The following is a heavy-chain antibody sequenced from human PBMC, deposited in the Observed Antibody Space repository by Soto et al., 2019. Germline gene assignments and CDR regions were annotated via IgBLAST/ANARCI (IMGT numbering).Heavy chain of an antibody. V-gene: IGHV1-2*02. D-gene: IGHD3-3*01. J-gene: IGHJ6*02. Sequence: ASVKVSCKASGYTFTGYYMHWVRQAPGQGLEWMGWINPNSGGTNYAQKFQGRVTMTRDTSISTAYMELSRLRSDDTAVYYCASSTPIQGDLWSGYLGGYYYYGMDVWGQGTTVTVSS. CDR1: GYTFTGYY. CDR3: ASSTPIQGDLWSGYLGGYYYYGMDV. CDR2: INPNSGGT.